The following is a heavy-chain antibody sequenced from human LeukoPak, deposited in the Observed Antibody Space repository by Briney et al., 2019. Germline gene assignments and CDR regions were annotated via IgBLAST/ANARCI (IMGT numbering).Heavy chain of an antibody. J-gene: IGHJ3*02. Sequence: SETLSVTCAVYGGSFSGYYWSWIRQPPGKGLEWIGEINHSGSTNYNPSVKSRVTISVGTSKNQFSLKLSSVTAADTAVYYCARGLIQLWFLDASDIWGQGTMVTVSS. CDR1: GGSFSGYY. D-gene: IGHD5-18*01. V-gene: IGHV4-34*01. CDR2: INHSGST. CDR3: ARGLIQLWFLDASDI.